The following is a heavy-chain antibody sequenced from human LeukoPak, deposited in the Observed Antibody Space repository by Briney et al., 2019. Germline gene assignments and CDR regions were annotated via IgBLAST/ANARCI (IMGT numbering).Heavy chain of an antibody. J-gene: IGHJ4*02. CDR2: VYYSGST. D-gene: IGHD2-21*02. CDR3: ARITKNCGGDCYMFDY. CDR1: GGSISSYY. V-gene: IGHV4-59*07. Sequence: SDTLSLTCTVSGGSISSYYWSWIRQPPGRGLEWIGYVYYSGSTNYNPSLKSRVTISVDTSKNQFSLKLSSVTAADTAVYYCARITKNCGGDCYMFDYWGQGTLVTVSS.